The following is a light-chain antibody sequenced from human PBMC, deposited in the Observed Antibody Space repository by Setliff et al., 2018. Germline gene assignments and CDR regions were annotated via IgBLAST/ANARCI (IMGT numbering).Light chain of an antibody. V-gene: IGLV2-14*03. CDR3: FSYTTGSIRRGV. Sequence: QSVLTQPAAVSGSPGQSITISCTGTSSDIGGYNYVSWYQQHPGKAPKLMIYEVSKRPSGVSDRFSGSKSANTASLTISGLQAEDEADYYCFSYTTGSIRRGVFGTGTKVTVL. CDR2: EVS. J-gene: IGLJ1*01. CDR1: SSDIGGYNY.